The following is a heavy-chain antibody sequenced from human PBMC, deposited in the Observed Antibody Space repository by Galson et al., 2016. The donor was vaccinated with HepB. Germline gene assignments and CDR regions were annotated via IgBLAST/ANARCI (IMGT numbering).Heavy chain of an antibody. CDR1: GFTFSSYA. D-gene: IGHD4-17*01. CDR3: AEVPILYSDHPWYFDY. V-gene: IGHV3-23*01. J-gene: IGHJ4*02. CDR2: ISGSGGST. Sequence: SLRLSCAASGFTFSSYAMSWVRQAPGKGLECVSAISGSGGSTYYADSVKGRFTISRDNSKNTLYLQMNSLRAEDTAVYYCAEVPILYSDHPWYFDYWGQGTLVTVSS.